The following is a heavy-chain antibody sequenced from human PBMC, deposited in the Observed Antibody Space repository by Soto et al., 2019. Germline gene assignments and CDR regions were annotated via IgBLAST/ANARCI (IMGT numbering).Heavy chain of an antibody. Sequence: ASVKVSCKASGYTFTSYAMHWVRQAPGQRLEWMGWINAGNGNTKYSQKFQGRVTITRDTSASTAYMELSSLRSEDTAVYYCARAPEYYYGSGSSSDKYNWFDPWGQGTLVTVSS. CDR3: ARAPEYYYGSGSSSDKYNWFDP. CDR2: INAGNGNT. J-gene: IGHJ5*02. D-gene: IGHD3-10*01. CDR1: GYTFTSYA. V-gene: IGHV1-3*01.